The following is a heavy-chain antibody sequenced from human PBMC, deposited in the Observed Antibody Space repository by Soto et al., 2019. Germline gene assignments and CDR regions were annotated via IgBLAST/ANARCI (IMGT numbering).Heavy chain of an antibody. CDR2: ISAYNGNT. CDR1: GYTFTSYG. J-gene: IGHJ5*02. V-gene: IGHV1-18*04. CDR3: AKVAVAGTLWFDP. Sequence: GASVKVACKASGYTFTSYGISWVRQAPGQGLEWMGWISAYNGNTNYAQKLQGRVTMTTDTSTSTAYMELRSLRSDDTAVYYCAKVAVAGTLWFDPWGQGSLVTVSS. D-gene: IGHD6-19*01.